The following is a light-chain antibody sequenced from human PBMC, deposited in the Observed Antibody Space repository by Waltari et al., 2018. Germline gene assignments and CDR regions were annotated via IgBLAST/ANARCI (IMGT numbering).Light chain of an antibody. J-gene: IGKJ5*01. CDR1: QAISRS. Sequence: AIQLTQSPSSLSASVGDRVTMTCRASQAISRSVAWFQQEPGKVPKLLIFEASALEDAVPSRFSGSGCGTRFTLTISSLQPEDFATYYCQHFYSYPSGFGQGTRLEIK. CDR3: QHFYSYPSG. V-gene: IGKV1-13*02. CDR2: EAS.